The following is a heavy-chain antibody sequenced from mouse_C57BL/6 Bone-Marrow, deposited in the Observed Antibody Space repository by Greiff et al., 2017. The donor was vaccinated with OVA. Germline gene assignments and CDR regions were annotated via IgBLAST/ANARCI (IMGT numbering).Heavy chain of an antibody. CDR2: IWTGGGT. J-gene: IGHJ2*01. Sequence: VKLVESGPGLVAPSQSLSITCTVSGFSLTSYAISWVRQPPGKGLEWLGVIWTGGGTNYNSALKSRLSISKDNSKSQVFLKMNSLQTDDTARYYCARSTMVTTKEGCPYYFDYWGQGTTLTVSS. V-gene: IGHV2-9-1*01. CDR1: GFSLTSYA. D-gene: IGHD2-2*01. CDR3: ARSTMVTTKEGCPYYFDY.